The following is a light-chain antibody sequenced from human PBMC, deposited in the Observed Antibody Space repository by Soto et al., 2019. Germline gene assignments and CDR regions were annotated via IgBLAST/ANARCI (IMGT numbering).Light chain of an antibody. CDR3: SSCGDNDIYV. CDR2: EVS. Sequence: QSALTQPASVSGSLGQSITISCTGTTTDIGNYNYVSWYQQSPGKAPKLLIYEVSNRPSGVSSRFSGSKSGNTASLTISGLRAEDEADYYCSSCGDNDIYVFGTGTKLTVL. V-gene: IGLV2-14*01. J-gene: IGLJ1*01. CDR1: TTDIGNYNY.